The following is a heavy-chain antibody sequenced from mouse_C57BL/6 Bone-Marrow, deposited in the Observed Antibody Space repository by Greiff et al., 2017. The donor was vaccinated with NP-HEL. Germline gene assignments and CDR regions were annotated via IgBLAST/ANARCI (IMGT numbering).Heavy chain of an antibody. Sequence: EVQVVESGGGLVKPGGSLKLSCAASGFTFSSYAMSWVRQTPEKRLEWVATISDGGSYTYYPDNVKGRFTISRDNAKNNLYLQMSHLKSEDTAMYYCAREGLRRGRAWFAYWGQGTLVTVSA. D-gene: IGHD2-4*01. CDR2: ISDGGSYT. V-gene: IGHV5-4*01. CDR3: AREGLRRGRAWFAY. J-gene: IGHJ3*01. CDR1: GFTFSSYA.